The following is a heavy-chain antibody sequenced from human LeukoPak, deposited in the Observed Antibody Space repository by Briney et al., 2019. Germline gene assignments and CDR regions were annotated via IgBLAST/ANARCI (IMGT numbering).Heavy chain of an antibody. CDR1: GSSFTTYA. Sequence: QSGGSLRLSCTASGSSFTTYALGWVRQAPGKGLEWVSSLTATGRTTYYADSVKGRFTISRDNSKNTLYLQMNSLRADDTAVYYCAKVYRLDSSWSHFDYWGQGTLVTVSS. V-gene: IGHV3-23*01. CDR2: LTATGRTT. J-gene: IGHJ4*02. D-gene: IGHD6-13*01. CDR3: AKVYRLDSSWSHFDY.